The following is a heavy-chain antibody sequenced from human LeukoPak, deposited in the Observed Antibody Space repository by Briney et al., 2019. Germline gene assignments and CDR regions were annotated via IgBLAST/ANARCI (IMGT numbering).Heavy chain of an antibody. CDR2: ISGSGGST. CDR1: GFTFSSYW. J-gene: IGHJ6*02. Sequence: GGSLRPSCAASGFTFSSYWMSWVRQAPGKGLEWVSAISGSGGSTYYADSVKGRFTISRDNSKNTLYLQMNSLRAEDTAVYYCAKKGQWLTYHYYYYGMDVWGQGTTVTVSS. CDR3: AKKGQWLTYHYYYYGMDV. V-gene: IGHV3-23*01. D-gene: IGHD6-19*01.